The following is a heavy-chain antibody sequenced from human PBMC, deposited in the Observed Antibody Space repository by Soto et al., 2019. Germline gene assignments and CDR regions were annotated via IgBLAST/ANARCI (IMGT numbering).Heavy chain of an antibody. Sequence: GGSLRLSCAASGFTFSSYAMSWVRQAPGKGLERVSAISGNGGSTYYADSVKGRFTISRDNSKNTLYLQMNSLRAEDTTVYYCAKVYCSGGSCFYRPLVDGLYGMDVWGQGTTVTVSS. CDR1: GFTFSSYA. J-gene: IGHJ6*02. CDR2: ISGNGGST. V-gene: IGHV3-23*01. CDR3: AKVYCSGGSCFYRPLVDGLYGMDV. D-gene: IGHD2-15*01.